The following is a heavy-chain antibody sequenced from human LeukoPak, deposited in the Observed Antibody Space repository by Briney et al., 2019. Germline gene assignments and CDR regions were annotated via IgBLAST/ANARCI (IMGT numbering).Heavy chain of an antibody. CDR2: IIPIFGTA. CDR1: GGTFSSYA. J-gene: IGHJ4*02. Sequence: SVKFSCKASGGTFSSYAISWVRQAPGQGLEWTGGIIPIFGTANYAQKFQGRVTITADESTSTAYMELSSLRSEDTAVYYCARVGGSSWYPLDYWGQGTLATVSS. D-gene: IGHD6-13*01. V-gene: IGHV1-69*13. CDR3: ARVGGSSWYPLDY.